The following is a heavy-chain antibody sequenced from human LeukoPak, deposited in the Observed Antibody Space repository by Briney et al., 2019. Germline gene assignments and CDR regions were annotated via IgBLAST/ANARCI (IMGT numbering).Heavy chain of an antibody. D-gene: IGHD3-22*01. CDR3: ARAAGDSSGYYHESYYFDY. Sequence: GGSLRLSCAASGFTFGSYSMNWVRQAPGKGLEWVSSISSSSSYIYYADSVKGRFTISRDNAKSSLYLQMNSLRAEDTAVYYCARAAGDSSGYYHESYYFDYWGQGTLVTVSS. CDR1: GFTFGSYS. V-gene: IGHV3-21*01. CDR2: ISSSSSYI. J-gene: IGHJ4*02.